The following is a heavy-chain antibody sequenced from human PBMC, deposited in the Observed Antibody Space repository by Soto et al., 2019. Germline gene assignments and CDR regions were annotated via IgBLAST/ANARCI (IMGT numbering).Heavy chain of an antibody. CDR3: EKMTSDRYGRNYGMDV. CDR1: GFTFSSYA. Sequence: PGWSLRLSFAGSGFTFSSYAMSWVRQAPEKWLEWVSALSDSGVSPYYADSVKGRFTISRDNSKNTLYLQMDSLRVEDTALYYCEKMTSDRYGRNYGMDVWGQGTTVTVYS. CDR2: LSDSGVSP. J-gene: IGHJ6*02. D-gene: IGHD5-18*01. V-gene: IGHV3-23*01.